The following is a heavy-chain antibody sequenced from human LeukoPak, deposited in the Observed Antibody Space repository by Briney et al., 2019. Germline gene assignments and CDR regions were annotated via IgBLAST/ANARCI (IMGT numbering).Heavy chain of an antibody. D-gene: IGHD2-15*01. Sequence: SETLSLTCSVSGGSISSYYWSWIRQPPGKGLEWIGSIYYSGSTYYNPSLKSRVTISVDTSKNQFSLKLSSVTAADTAVYYCARDNGADGPDIVVVVAATPWGNWFDPWGQGTLVTVSS. CDR3: ARDNGADGPDIVVVVAATPWGNWFDP. CDR2: IYYSGST. J-gene: IGHJ5*02. CDR1: GGSISSYY. V-gene: IGHV4-39*07.